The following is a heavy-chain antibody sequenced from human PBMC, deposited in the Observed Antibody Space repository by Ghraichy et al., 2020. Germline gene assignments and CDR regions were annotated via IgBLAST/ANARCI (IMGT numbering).Heavy chain of an antibody. CDR2: INHSGST. CDR3: ARGHEFTMTTVTLYYFDY. D-gene: IGHD4-17*01. V-gene: IGHV4-34*01. CDR1: GGSFSGYY. J-gene: IGHJ4*02. Sequence: GSLSLTCAVYGGSFSGYYWSWIRQPPGKGLEWIGEINHSGSTNYNPSLKSRVTISVDTSKNQFSLKLSSVTAADTAVYYCARGHEFTMTTVTLYYFDYWGQGTLVTVSS.